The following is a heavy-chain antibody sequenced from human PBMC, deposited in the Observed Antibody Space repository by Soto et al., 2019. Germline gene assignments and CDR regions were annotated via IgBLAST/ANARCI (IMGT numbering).Heavy chain of an antibody. J-gene: IGHJ2*01. Sequence: EVQLVESGGGLVQPGRSLRLSCAVSGFTFEDYAMIWVRQVPGKGLECVSSISWNSGAIDYAASVKGRFTISRDNAKKSLYLEMNSLRVEDTALHYCAKGARSGWPWYFDLWGRGTLVTVSS. CDR1: GFTFEDYA. CDR3: AKGARSGWPWYFDL. V-gene: IGHV3-9*01. CDR2: ISWNSGAI. D-gene: IGHD6-19*01.